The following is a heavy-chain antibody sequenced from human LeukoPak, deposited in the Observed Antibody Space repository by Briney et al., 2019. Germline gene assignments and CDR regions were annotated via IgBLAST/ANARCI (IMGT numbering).Heavy chain of an antibody. Sequence: GGSLRLSCAASGFTLSDYYMSWIRQAPGKGLEWVSYISSSSSYTNYADSVKGRFTISRDNAKNSLYLQMNSLRAEDTAVYYCASGKDSGCDLGDYWGQGTLVTVSS. D-gene: IGHD5-12*01. CDR1: GFTLSDYY. CDR2: ISSSSSYT. V-gene: IGHV3-11*06. J-gene: IGHJ4*02. CDR3: ASGKDSGCDLGDY.